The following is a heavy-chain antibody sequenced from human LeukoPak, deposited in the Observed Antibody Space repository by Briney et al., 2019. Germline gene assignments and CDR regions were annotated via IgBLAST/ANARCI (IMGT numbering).Heavy chain of an antibody. CDR1: GGTFSSYA. CDR3: ARGGTMVRGVAVHNWFDP. Sequence: SVKVSCKASGGTFSSYAISWVRQAPGQGLEWMGGIIPIFGTANYAQKFQGRVTITADESTSTAYMELSSLRSEDTAVYYCARGGTMVRGVAVHNWFDPWGQGTLVTVSS. J-gene: IGHJ5*02. CDR2: IIPIFGTA. D-gene: IGHD3-10*01. V-gene: IGHV1-69*13.